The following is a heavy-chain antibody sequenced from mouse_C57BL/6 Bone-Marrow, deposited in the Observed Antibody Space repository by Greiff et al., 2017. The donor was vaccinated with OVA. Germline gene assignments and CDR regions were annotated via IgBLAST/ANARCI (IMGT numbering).Heavy chain of an antibody. CDR2: IDPENGDT. D-gene: IGHD5-1-1*01. Sequence: VQLQQSGAELVRPGASVKLSCTASGFNIKDYYMHWVKQRPEQGLEWIGWIDPENGDTEYASKFQGKATITADTSSNTAYLQLSSLTSEDTAVYYCTDTNYYAMDYWGQGTSVTVSS. J-gene: IGHJ4*01. V-gene: IGHV14-4*01. CDR1: GFNIKDYY. CDR3: TDTNYYAMDY.